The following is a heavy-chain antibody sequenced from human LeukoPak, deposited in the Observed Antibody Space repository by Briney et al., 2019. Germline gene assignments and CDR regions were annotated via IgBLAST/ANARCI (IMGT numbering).Heavy chain of an antibody. J-gene: IGHJ4*02. CDR2: IYSGGST. CDR1: GFTFSSYS. Sequence: PGGSLRLSCAASGFTFSSYSMNWVRQAPGKGLEWVSVIYSGGSTYYADSVKGRFTISRDNSKNTLYLQMNSLRAEDTAVYYCARDVAAAGTGGDFDYWGQGTLVTVSS. V-gene: IGHV3-53*01. CDR3: ARDVAAAGTGGDFDY. D-gene: IGHD6-13*01.